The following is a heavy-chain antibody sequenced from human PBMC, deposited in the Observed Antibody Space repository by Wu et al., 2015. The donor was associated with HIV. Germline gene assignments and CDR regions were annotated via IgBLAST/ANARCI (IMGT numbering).Heavy chain of an antibody. CDR1: GGTFSNYA. Sequence: QVQLVQSGAELKRPGSSVKISCQASGGTFSNYAINWVRQAPGQGLEWMGWINPKSGGANYAQDFKGRLTLTRDTSITTVYMELKRLTSEDTAMYFXARSHKWLQLRYQGIFDYWGQGTLVTVSS. J-gene: IGHJ4*02. CDR3: ARSHKWLQLRYQGIFDY. V-gene: IGHV1-2*02. D-gene: IGHD5-24*01. CDR2: INPKSGGA.